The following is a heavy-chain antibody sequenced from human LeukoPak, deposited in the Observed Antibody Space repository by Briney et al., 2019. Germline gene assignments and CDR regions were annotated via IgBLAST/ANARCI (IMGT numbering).Heavy chain of an antibody. D-gene: IGHD5-18*01. V-gene: IGHV3-15*01. J-gene: IGHJ4*02. Sequence: GSLRLSCAASGFTFSSYSMNWVRQAPGKGLEWVGRIKSKTDGGTTDYAAPVKGRFTISRDDSKTTLYLQLNSLKTEDTAVYYCTTDRGRYIYGYNYFDYWGQGTLVTVSS. CDR1: GFTFSSYS. CDR2: IKSKTDGGTT. CDR3: TTDRGRYIYGYNYFDY.